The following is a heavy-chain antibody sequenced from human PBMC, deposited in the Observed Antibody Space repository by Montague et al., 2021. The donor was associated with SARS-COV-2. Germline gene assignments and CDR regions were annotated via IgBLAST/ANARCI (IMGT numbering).Heavy chain of an antibody. CDR1: GFSFSSYW. D-gene: IGHD3-16*01. CDR2: IKQDGSEK. Sequence: SLRLSCAASGFSFSSYWMSWVRQAPGKGLEWVANIKQDGSEKYYVDSVKGRFTISRDNAKNSLYLQMNSLRAEGTVVYYCARKTGGGYWGQGTLVTVSS. V-gene: IGHV3-7*03. CDR3: ARKTGGGY. J-gene: IGHJ4*02.